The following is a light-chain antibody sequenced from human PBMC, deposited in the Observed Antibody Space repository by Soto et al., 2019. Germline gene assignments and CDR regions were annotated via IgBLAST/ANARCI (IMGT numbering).Light chain of an antibody. V-gene: IGKV1-5*03. J-gene: IGKJ1*01. CDR2: KAS. Sequence: DIQMTQSPSTLSGSVGDRFTITCRASQTISSWLAWYQQKPGKAPKLLIYKASTLKSVFPSRVSDSGSGTDLSLNISSLQPDGFATYYCAHYNSYSEAFGHGAKVELK. CDR1: QTISSW. CDR3: AHYNSYSEA.